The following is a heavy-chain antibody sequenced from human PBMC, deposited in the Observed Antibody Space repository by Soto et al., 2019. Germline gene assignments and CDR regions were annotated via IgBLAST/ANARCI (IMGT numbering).Heavy chain of an antibody. Sequence: QVQLVESGGGVVQPGRSLRLSCAASGFTFSSYGMHWVRQAPGKGLEWVAVISYDGSNKYYADSVKGRFTISRDNSKNTLYLQMNSLRAEDTAVYYCAKDPASRGVIITYFDYWGQGTLVTVSS. D-gene: IGHD3-10*01. CDR1: GFTFSSYG. J-gene: IGHJ4*02. CDR2: ISYDGSNK. CDR3: AKDPASRGVIITYFDY. V-gene: IGHV3-30*18.